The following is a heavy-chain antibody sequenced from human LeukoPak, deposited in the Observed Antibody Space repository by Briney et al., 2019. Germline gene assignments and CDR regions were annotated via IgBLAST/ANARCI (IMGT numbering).Heavy chain of an antibody. CDR2: ISGSGGST. CDR1: GFTFSSYA. J-gene: IGHJ5*02. Sequence: GGSLRLSCAASGFTFSSYAMSWVRQAPGKGLEWVSAISGSGGSTYYADSVKGRFTISRDNSKNTLYLQMNSLRAEGTAVYYCAKDGPDNYDFWSGYPTSNWFDPWGQGTLVTVSS. CDR3: AKDGPDNYDFWSGYPTSNWFDP. V-gene: IGHV3-23*01. D-gene: IGHD3-3*01.